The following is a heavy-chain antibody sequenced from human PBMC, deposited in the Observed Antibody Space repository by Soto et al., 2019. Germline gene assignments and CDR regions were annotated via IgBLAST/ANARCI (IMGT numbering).Heavy chain of an antibody. D-gene: IGHD2-15*01. Sequence: EVQLLESGGGLVQPGGSLRLSCAASGFTFNRYWMGWVRQAPGKGPEWVAHIKEDGSERYYVDSVKGRFTISRDNVKNSVYRQMNCLRAEDTVVYYCPRTISDLPGGDYWGQGTLVTVSS. CDR1: GFTFNRYW. V-gene: IGHV3-7*01. CDR2: IKEDGSER. J-gene: IGHJ4*02. CDR3: PRTISDLPGGDY.